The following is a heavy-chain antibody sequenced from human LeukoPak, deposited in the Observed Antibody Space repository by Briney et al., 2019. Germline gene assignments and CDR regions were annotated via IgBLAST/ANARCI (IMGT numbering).Heavy chain of an antibody. CDR1: GGSFSGYY. V-gene: IGHV4-34*01. Sequence: PSETPSLTCAVYGGSFSGYYWSWIRQPPGKGLEWIGEINHSGSTNYNPSLKSRVTISVDTSKNQFSLKLSSVTAADTAVYYCATRGYDFWTSFDYWGQGTLVTVSS. CDR3: ATRGYDFWTSFDY. J-gene: IGHJ4*02. CDR2: INHSGST. D-gene: IGHD3-3*01.